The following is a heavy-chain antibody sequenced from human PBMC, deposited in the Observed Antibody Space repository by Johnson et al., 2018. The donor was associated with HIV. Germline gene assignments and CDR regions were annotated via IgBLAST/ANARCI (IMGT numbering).Heavy chain of an antibody. J-gene: IGHJ3*02. CDR3: AKQGGSRLHLWVDAFDI. CDR2: IKQDGSEK. D-gene: IGHD3-10*01. Sequence: VQLVESGGGLVQPGGSLRLSCAASGFTFSIYWMTWVRQAPRKGLEWVANIKQDGSEKYYVDSVKGRFTISSDNAKNSLYLQMNSLRAEVTAVYYCAKQGGSRLHLWVDAFDIWGQGTMVTVSS. CDR1: GFTFSIYW. V-gene: IGHV3-7*01.